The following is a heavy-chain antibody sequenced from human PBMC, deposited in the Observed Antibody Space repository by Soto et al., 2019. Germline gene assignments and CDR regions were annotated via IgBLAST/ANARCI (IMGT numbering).Heavy chain of an antibody. CDR3: AKEEGRYYYMDV. CDR2: ISGTGGRT. CDR1: GFTFSSYA. Sequence: LRLSCAASGFTFSSYAMSWVRQAPGKGLEWVSVISGTGGRTSYADSVKGRLTISRDNSKDTLYLQMESLRAEDTAVYYCAKEEGRYYYMDVWGKGTTVTVSS. J-gene: IGHJ6*03. V-gene: IGHV3-23*01.